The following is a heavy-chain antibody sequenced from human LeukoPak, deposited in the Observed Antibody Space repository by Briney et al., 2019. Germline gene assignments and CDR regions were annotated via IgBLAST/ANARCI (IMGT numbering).Heavy chain of an antibody. D-gene: IGHD1-7*01. CDR1: GGTFSSYA. Sequence: ASVKVSCKASGGTFSSYAISWVRQAPGQGLEWMGGIIPIFGTANYAQKFQGRVTITADESTSTAYMDLSSLRSEDTAVYYCARDLTGTTRGGWFDPWGQGTLVTVSS. CDR2: IIPIFGTA. V-gene: IGHV1-69*13. CDR3: ARDLTGTTRGGWFDP. J-gene: IGHJ5*02.